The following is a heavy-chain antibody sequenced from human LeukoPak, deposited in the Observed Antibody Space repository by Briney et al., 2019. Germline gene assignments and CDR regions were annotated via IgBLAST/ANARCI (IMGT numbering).Heavy chain of an antibody. CDR2: ISPSGGT. CDR1: GGTFSGYY. CDR3: ARHGGYNLDY. Sequence: SETLSLTCAVYGGTFSGYYWSWIRQPPGKGLEWIGQISPSGGTIYNPSLESRVTISLGTSRKHFSLKVNSVTAADTAVYYCARHGGYNLDYWGQGTLVAVSS. V-gene: IGHV4-34*01. D-gene: IGHD1-1*01. J-gene: IGHJ4*02.